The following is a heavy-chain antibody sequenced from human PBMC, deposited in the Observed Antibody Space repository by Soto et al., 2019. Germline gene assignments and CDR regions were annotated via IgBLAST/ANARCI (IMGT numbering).Heavy chain of an antibody. D-gene: IGHD1-26*01. Sequence: SVKVSCKASGDSVSSCVITWVRQAPGQGLEWMGGIIPMFCSTHYEQKLQDRRTITAYDSTSTVYMELNRLVFDDTAVYYCAREKGVSTISQPCGMGGWGQGTAVNVS. CDR2: IIPMFCST. CDR1: GDSVSSCV. J-gene: IGHJ6*02. CDR3: AREKGVSTISQPCGMGG. V-gene: IGHV1-69*13.